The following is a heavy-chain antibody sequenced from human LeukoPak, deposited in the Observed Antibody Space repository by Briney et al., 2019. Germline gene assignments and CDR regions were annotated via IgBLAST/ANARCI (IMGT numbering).Heavy chain of an antibody. D-gene: IGHD2-15*01. CDR2: MSYDGGHK. V-gene: IGHV3-30*18. CDR1: GFTFSSYA. J-gene: IGHJ6*02. CDR3: AKGQLVDYGMDV. Sequence: GGSLRLSCAASGFTFSSYAMHWVRQAPGKGLEWVAVMSYDGGHKYYADSVKGRFAVSRDNSKNTLYLQMNSLRAEDTAVYYCAKGQLVDYGMDVWGQGTTVTVSS.